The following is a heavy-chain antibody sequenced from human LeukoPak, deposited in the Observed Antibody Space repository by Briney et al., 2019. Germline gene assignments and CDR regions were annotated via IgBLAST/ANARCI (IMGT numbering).Heavy chain of an antibody. D-gene: IGHD6-19*01. CDR1: GFTFRSYA. CDR3: AKESTGWYYYYMDV. V-gene: IGHV3-23*01. J-gene: IGHJ6*03. Sequence: GGSLRLSCAASGFTFRSYAMSWVRQAPGKGLEWVSGISSSGGSTYYADSLKGRFTISRDNFNKMVYLEMNSLRAEDTAVYYCAKESTGWYYYYMDVWGKGTTVTVSS. CDR2: ISSSGGST.